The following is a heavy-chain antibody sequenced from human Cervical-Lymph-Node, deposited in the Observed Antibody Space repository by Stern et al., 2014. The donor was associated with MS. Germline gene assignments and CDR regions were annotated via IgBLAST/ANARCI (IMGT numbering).Heavy chain of an antibody. J-gene: IGHJ3*02. CDR1: GYTFSRNA. V-gene: IGHV1-3*01. CDR2: INAGNGDT. D-gene: IGHD1/OR15-1a*01. Sequence: QVQLVQSGAEVKKPGASARVSCRASGYTFSRNAIHWVRQAPGQRPEWMGWINAGNGDTKYSQSFQGRATITRDTSANTAYMDLSSLKSADTAVYALNTLNGFDIWGQGTMVTVS. CDR3: NTLNGFDI.